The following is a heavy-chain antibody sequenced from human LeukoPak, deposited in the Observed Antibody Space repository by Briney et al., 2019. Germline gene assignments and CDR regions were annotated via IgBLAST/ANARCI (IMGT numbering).Heavy chain of an antibody. V-gene: IGHV3-7*01. CDR2: IKQDGSEK. CDR1: GFTFSSYW. D-gene: IGHD3-22*01. Sequence: PGGSLRLSCAASGFTFSSYWMSWVRQAPGKGLEWVANIKQDGSEKYYVDSVKGRFTISRDNAKKSLYLQMNSLGVEDTAVYYCAGDGYYDTSGTSYWGQGTLVTVSS. CDR3: AGDGYYDTSGTSY. J-gene: IGHJ4*02.